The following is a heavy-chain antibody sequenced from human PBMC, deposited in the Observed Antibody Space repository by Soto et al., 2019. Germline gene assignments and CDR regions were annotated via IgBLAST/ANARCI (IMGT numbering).Heavy chain of an antibody. CDR3: ARDEANVLRYFDWYNWFDP. D-gene: IGHD3-9*01. CDR2: IYHSGST. V-gene: IGHV4-38-2*02. CDR1: GYSISSGYY. Sequence: PSETLSLTCAVSGYSISSGYYWGWIRQPPGKGLEWIGSIYHSGSTYYNPSLKSRVTISVDTSKNQFSLKLSSVTAADTAVYYCARDEANVLRYFDWYNWFDPWGQGTLVTVS. J-gene: IGHJ5*02.